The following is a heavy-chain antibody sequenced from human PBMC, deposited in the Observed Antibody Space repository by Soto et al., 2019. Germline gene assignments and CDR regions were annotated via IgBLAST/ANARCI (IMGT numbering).Heavy chain of an antibody. CDR2: ISSSSSYI. J-gene: IGHJ6*02. V-gene: IGHV3-21*01. Sequence: PGGSLRLSCAASGFTFSSYSMNWVRQAPGKGLEWVSSISSSSSYIYYADSVKGRFTISRDNAKNSLYLQMNSLRAEDTAVYYCARDRESPGFGELLSYWYYYYYGMDVWGQGTTVTASS. CDR1: GFTFSSYS. CDR3: ARDRESPGFGELLSYWYYYYYGMDV. D-gene: IGHD3-10*01.